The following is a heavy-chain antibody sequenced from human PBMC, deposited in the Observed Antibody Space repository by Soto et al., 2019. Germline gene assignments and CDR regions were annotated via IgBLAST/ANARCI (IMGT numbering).Heavy chain of an antibody. CDR1: GASINDFY. CDR3: ARANSSTWYKLEYKWFDP. D-gene: IGHD6-13*01. CDR2: MYYSETT. J-gene: IGHJ5*02. V-gene: IGHV4-59*01. Sequence: SETLSLTCTVSGASINDFYWSWIRQTPGKGLEWVGFMYYSETTKYNPSLKGRVNMSLDTSKNQVSLHLKSVTAADTAVYYCARANSSTWYKLEYKWFDPWGQGTLVTVSS.